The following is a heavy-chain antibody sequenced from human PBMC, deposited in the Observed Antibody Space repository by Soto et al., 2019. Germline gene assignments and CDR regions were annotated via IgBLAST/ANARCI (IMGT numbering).Heavy chain of an antibody. V-gene: IGHV3-7*05. Sequence: EVQLVESGGGLVQPGGSLILSCAASGFTFRTYWLSWVRQVPGKWLEWVANINLDGSEKNYVDSVKGRLTISRENAMTALYLPSSRLRAHGTALYYCARDRITSSSSYDYHGMDVWGQGTTVTVSS. CDR3: ARDRITSSSSYDYHGMDV. CDR1: GFTFRTYW. J-gene: IGHJ6*02. D-gene: IGHD5-18*01. CDR2: INLDGSEK.